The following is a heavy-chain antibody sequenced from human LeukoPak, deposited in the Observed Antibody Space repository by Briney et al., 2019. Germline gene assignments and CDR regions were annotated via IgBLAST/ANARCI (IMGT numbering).Heavy chain of an antibody. CDR3: ARVAYYDPRRYYYYMDV. CDR2: IYSGGST. J-gene: IGHJ6*03. V-gene: IGHV3-53*01. D-gene: IGHD3-3*01. Sequence: SGGSLRLSCAASGFTVSSNYMSWVRQAPGKGLEWVSVIYSGGSTYYADSVKGRFTISRDNSKNTLYLQMNSLRAEDTAVYYCARVAYYDPRRYYYYMDVWGKGTTVTVSS. CDR1: GFTVSSNY.